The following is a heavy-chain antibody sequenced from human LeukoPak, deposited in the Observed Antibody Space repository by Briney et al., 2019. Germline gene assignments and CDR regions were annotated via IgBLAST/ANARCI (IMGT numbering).Heavy chain of an antibody. J-gene: IGHJ6*03. V-gene: IGHV3-23*01. CDR3: AAGATPYYYYYMDV. CDR2: ISGSGGST. Sequence: PGGSLRLSCVASGFTFTSYAMTWVRQAPGKGLEWVSSISGSGGSTYYADSVKGRFTISRDNSKNTLYLQMNSLRAEDTAVYYCAAGATPYYYYYMDVWGKGTTVTVSS. CDR1: GFTFTSYA. D-gene: IGHD1-26*01.